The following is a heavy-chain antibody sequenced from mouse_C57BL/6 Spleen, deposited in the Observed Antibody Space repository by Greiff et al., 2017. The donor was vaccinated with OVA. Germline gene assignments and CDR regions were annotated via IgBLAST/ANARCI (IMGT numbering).Heavy chain of an antibody. CDR2: IYPGGGYT. Sequence: VQLQQSGAELVRPGTSVKMSCKASGYTFTNYWIGWAKQRPGHGLEWIGDIYPGGGYTNYNEKFKGKATLTADKSSSTAYMQFSSLTSEDSAIYYCARGGAQALDYWGQGTTLTVSS. J-gene: IGHJ2*01. D-gene: IGHD3-2*02. V-gene: IGHV1-63*01. CDR3: ARGGAQALDY. CDR1: GYTFTNYW.